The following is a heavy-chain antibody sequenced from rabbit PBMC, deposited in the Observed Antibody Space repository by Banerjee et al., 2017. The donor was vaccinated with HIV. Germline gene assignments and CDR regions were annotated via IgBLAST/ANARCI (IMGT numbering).Heavy chain of an antibody. CDR3: ASNAGYAGYGYAGYFNL. V-gene: IGHV1S47*01. Sequence: QEQLVESGGGLVTLGGSLKLSCKASGIDFSSYGISWVRQAPGKGLEWIAYIYPDYGSTDYASWVNGRFTISLDNAQNTVFLQMTSLTAADTATYFCASNAGYAGYGYAGYFNLWGPGTLVTVS. CDR1: GIDFSSYG. CDR2: IYPDYGST. J-gene: IGHJ4*01. D-gene: IGHD6-1*01.